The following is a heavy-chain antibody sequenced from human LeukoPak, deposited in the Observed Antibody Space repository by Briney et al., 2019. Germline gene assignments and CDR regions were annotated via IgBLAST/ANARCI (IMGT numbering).Heavy chain of an antibody. D-gene: IGHD3-22*01. CDR2: IYYSGST. CDR1: GGSLSSGDYY. V-gene: IGHV4-30-4*01. J-gene: IGHJ4*02. CDR3: ARCSGYYPHFDY. Sequence: PSETLSLTCTVSGGSLSSGDYYWCWIRQPPGKGLEWIGYIYYSGSTYYNPSLKSRLTISLDTSKNQFSLKLSSVTAADTAVYYCARCSGYYPHFDYWGQGTLVTVSS.